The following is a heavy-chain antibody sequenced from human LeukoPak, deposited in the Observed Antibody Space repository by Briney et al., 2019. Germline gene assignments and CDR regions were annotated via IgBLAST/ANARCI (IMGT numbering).Heavy chain of an antibody. D-gene: IGHD2-21*02. CDR2: IYYSGST. J-gene: IGHJ6*02. CDR1: GGSISSGGYY. V-gene: IGHV4-31*03. CDR3: AREGAYCGGDCYYYYGMDV. Sequence: SETLSLTCTVSGGSISSGGYYWGWIRQHPGKGLEWIGYIYYSGSTYYNPSLKSRVTISVDTSKNQFSLKLSSVTAADTAVYYCAREGAYCGGDCYYYYGMDVWGQGTTVTVSS.